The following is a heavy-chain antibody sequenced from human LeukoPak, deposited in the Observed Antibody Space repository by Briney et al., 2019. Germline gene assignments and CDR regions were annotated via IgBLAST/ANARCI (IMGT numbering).Heavy chain of an antibody. CDR3: ARRAAIPYSYYALDV. V-gene: IGHV1-8*02. Sequence: ASVKVSCKASGYTFTGYYMHWVRQAPGQGLEWLGWMHPKSGSTGYAQKVLGRVTMTTNTSISTAYMELSSLRSEDSAVYYCARRAAIPYSYYALDVWGQGTTVIVSS. CDR2: MHPKSGST. J-gene: IGHJ6*02. D-gene: IGHD2-2*02. CDR1: GYTFTGYY.